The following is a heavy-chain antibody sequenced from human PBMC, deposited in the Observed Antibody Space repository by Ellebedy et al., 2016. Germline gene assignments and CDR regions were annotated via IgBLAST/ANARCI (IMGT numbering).Heavy chain of an antibody. Sequence: GESLKISXAASGFTFSSYAMSWVRQAPGKGLEWVSAISGSGGSTYYADSVKGRFTISRDNSKNTLYLQMNSLRAEDTAVYYCAKTLMGVPAAYFDIWGQGTMVTVSS. CDR3: AKTLMGVPAAYFDI. CDR2: ISGSGGST. J-gene: IGHJ3*02. D-gene: IGHD2-2*01. CDR1: GFTFSSYA. V-gene: IGHV3-23*01.